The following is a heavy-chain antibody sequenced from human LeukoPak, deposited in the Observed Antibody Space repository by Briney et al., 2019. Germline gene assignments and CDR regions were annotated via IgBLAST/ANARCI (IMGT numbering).Heavy chain of an antibody. CDR1: GYTFTSYY. D-gene: IGHD3-22*01. Sequence: ASVKVSCKASGYTFTSYYMHWVRQAPGQGVEWMGIINPSGGSTSYAQKFQGRVTMTTATSTSTVYMELSSLRSEDTAVYYCARGDSSGIRSFWGQGTLVTVSS. V-gene: IGHV1-46*01. J-gene: IGHJ4*02. CDR3: ARGDSSGIRSF. CDR2: INPSGGST.